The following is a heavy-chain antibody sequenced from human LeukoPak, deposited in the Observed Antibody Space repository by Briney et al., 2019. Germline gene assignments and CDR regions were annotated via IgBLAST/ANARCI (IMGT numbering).Heavy chain of an antibody. D-gene: IGHD3-10*01. CDR2: VNPNSGGT. CDR1: GYTFAAYF. J-gene: IGHJ3*01. V-gene: IGHV1-2*02. Sequence: ASVKVSFKASGYTFAAYFIHWVRQAPGQGFEWMGWVNPNSGGTNYAPKFQGRVAMTRDTSISTAYMELSSLTFDDTAVYYCTRGPSSGALDVWGQGTMVTVSS. CDR3: TRGPSSGALDV.